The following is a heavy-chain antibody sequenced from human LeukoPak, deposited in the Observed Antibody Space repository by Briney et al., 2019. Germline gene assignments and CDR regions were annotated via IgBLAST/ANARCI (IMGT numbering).Heavy chain of an antibody. CDR2: IIGSGGTT. Sequence: GGSLRLSCAASGFSFGSFAMSWVRQAPGKGLEWVSGIIGSGGTTFYADSVKGRFTISRDNAKNTMYLQMSSLRADDSAVYYCGRGGLTGQMAAFDYWGQGALVTVST. CDR3: GRGGLTGQMAAFDY. V-gene: IGHV3-23*01. CDR1: GFSFGSFA. J-gene: IGHJ4*02. D-gene: IGHD3-9*01.